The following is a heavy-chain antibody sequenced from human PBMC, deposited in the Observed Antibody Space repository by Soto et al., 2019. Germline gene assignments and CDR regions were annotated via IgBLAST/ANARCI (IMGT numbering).Heavy chain of an antibody. V-gene: IGHV1-3*01. Sequence: QVQLVQSGAEVKKPGASVKVSCKASGYTFTSYAMHWVRQAPGQRLEWMGWINAGNGNTKYSQKFQGRVTITRDTSASTAYMELSSLRSEDTAVYYCARRSGCSSTSCYGLFDYWGQGTLVTVSS. CDR3: ARRSGCSSTSCYGLFDY. J-gene: IGHJ4*02. CDR1: GYTFTSYA. CDR2: INAGNGNT. D-gene: IGHD2-2*01.